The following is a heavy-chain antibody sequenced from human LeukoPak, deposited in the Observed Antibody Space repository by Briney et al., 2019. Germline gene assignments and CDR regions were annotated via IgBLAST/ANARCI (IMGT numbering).Heavy chain of an antibody. V-gene: IGHV4-39*07. CDR3: ARGRVSSSTWYSTYYYYFYMDV. Sequence: SETLSLTCTVSGGSISSSSYYWGWIRRPPGKGLEWIGSIYYSGSTYYNPSLKSRVTISVDTTKNLFSLRLRSVTAADTAVYFCARGRVSSSTWYSTYYYYFYMDVWGKGTTVTVSS. CDR1: GGSISSSSYY. J-gene: IGHJ6*03. D-gene: IGHD1-1*01. CDR2: IYYSGST.